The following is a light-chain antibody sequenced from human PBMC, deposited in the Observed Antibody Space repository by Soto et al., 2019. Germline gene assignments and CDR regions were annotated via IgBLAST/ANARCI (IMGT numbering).Light chain of an antibody. Sequence: DIQLTQSPSFLSASVEDRVTISCRASYDISSSLAWYQQEPGKPPKLLIYDSSTLQTGVPSRFTGSGSGRKFTLTIRGLQFVDFATYVCQPLSHYPYTVGQGTKLES. V-gene: IGKV1-9*01. CDR3: QPLSHYPYT. J-gene: IGKJ2*01. CDR1: YDISSS. CDR2: DSS.